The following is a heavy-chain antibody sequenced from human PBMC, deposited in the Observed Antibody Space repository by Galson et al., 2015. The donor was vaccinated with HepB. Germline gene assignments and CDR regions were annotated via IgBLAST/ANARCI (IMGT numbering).Heavy chain of an antibody. CDR3: ASLGYWNDTLYYYYYGMDV. D-gene: IGHD1-1*01. Sequence: SVKVSCKASGGTFSSYAISWVRQAPGQGLEWMGGIIPIFGTANYAQKFQGRVTITADESTSTAYMELSSLRSEDTAVYYCASLGYWNDTLYYYYYGMDVWGQGTTVTVSS. CDR2: IIPIFGTA. V-gene: IGHV1-69*13. J-gene: IGHJ6*02. CDR1: GGTFSSYA.